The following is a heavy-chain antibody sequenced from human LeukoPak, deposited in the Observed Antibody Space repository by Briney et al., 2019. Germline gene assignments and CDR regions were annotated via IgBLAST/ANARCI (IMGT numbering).Heavy chain of an antibody. Sequence: GGSLRLSCAASGFTFNGYWMSWVCQAPGKGLEWVANIKEDGSAQYYVGSVKGRFTISRDNAKNSLNLQMNSLRAEDTAVYYCAGDAPFGPRSNFDYWGQGTLVTVS. CDR3: AGDAPFGPRSNFDY. CDR2: IKEDGSAQ. D-gene: IGHD3-3*01. CDR1: GFTFNGYW. V-gene: IGHV3-7*01. J-gene: IGHJ4*02.